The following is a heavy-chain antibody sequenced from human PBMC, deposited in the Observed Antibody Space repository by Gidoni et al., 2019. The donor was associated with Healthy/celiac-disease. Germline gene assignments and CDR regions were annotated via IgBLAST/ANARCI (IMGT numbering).Heavy chain of an antibody. J-gene: IGHJ4*02. D-gene: IGHD6-19*01. CDR2: MNPNSGNT. V-gene: IGHV1-8*01. CDR3: ARISAGWYSFDY. Sequence: QVQLVQSGAEVKKPGASVTVSCQASGYTFTSYDINWVRQATGQGLEWMGWMNPNSGNTGEEQKFQGRVIMTRNTRTRNTSISTAYMELSSLRSEDTAVYYCARISAGWYSFDYWGQGTLVTVSS. CDR1: GYTFTSYD.